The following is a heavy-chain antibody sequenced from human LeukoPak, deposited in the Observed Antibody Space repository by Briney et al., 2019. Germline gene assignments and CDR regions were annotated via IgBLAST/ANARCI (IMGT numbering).Heavy chain of an antibody. D-gene: IGHD4-11*01. CDR3: ARDRGGLHYLDY. J-gene: IGHJ4*02. CDR1: GFTFRNFG. V-gene: IGHV3-33*01. Sequence: PGGSLRLSCAASGFTFRNFGMHWVRQAPGKGLEWLAVIWYDGSNQYYIDSVKGRLTVSRDNSKNTLYLQMNSLRAEDTAVYYCARDRGGLHYLDYWGQGTLVTVSS. CDR2: IWYDGSNQ.